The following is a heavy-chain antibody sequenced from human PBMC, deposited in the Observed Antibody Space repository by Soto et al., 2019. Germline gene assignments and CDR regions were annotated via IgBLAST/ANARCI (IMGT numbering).Heavy chain of an antibody. CDR3: ARDYFDY. Sequence: GGSLRLSCAASGFTVSDNYMSWVRQAPGKGLEWVSVIYSGGSTSYADSVKGSFTISRDNSKNTLYLQMNNLRAEDTAVYYCARDYFDYWGQGTLVTVSS. CDR2: IYSGGST. J-gene: IGHJ4*02. V-gene: IGHV3-66*01. CDR1: GFTVSDNY.